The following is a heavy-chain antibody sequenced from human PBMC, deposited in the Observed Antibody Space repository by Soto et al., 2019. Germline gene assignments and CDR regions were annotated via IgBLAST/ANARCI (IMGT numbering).Heavy chain of an antibody. Sequence: QVQLVQSGAEVKKPGSSVKVSCKASGGTFSSYAISWVRQAPGQGLEWMGGIIHIFGTANYEQKFQGRVKITADEDTSTAYMELSSLRPEDTAVYYCARGAFGVVTAWGQGNLVNVSS. D-gene: IGHD3-3*01. CDR2: IIHIFGTA. J-gene: IGHJ5*02. V-gene: IGHV1-69*01. CDR1: GGTFSSYA. CDR3: ARGAFGVVTA.